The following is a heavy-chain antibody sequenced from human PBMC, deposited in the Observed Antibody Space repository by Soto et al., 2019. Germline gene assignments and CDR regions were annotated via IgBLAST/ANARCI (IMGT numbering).Heavy chain of an antibody. J-gene: IGHJ4*02. D-gene: IGHD3-9*01. CDR3: TKGSHYDILTAYHAFDF. CDR2: ISGGGGGT. V-gene: IGHV3-23*01. CDR1: GFTFSNYA. Sequence: EVQLLESGGGLEQPGGSLRLSCAASGFTFSNYALNWVHHAPGKGLEWVSGISGGGGGTHYTDSVKGRFTISRDNSKNTVFLQMNSLRAEDTAVYFCTKGSHYDILTAYHAFDFWGPGTLVTVSS.